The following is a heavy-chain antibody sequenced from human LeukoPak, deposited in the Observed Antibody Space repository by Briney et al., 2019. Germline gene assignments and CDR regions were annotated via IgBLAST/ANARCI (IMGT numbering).Heavy chain of an antibody. CDR1: GFSFNTYA. D-gene: IGHD6-19*01. V-gene: IGHV3-30*14. J-gene: IGHJ4*02. CDR3: ARVRSLNSVAGTVDY. CDR2: ISSDGSNK. Sequence: GGSLRLSCAASGFSFNTYAMHWVRQAPGKGPEWVAVISSDGSNKYYADSVKGRFTISRDNSKNTLYLQMNSLRAEDTAVYYCARVRSLNSVAGTVDYWGQGTLVTVSS.